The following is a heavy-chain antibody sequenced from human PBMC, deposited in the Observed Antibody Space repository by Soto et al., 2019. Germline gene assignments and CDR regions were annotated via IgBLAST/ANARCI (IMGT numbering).Heavy chain of an antibody. CDR3: ARQQAMDY. CDR1: GYTFTSYG. CDR2: MNPYSGNT. Sequence: GASVKVSCKASGYTFTSYGISWVRQAPGQGLEWMGWMNPYSGNTNYAQNFQGRVTMTTNTSTTTAYMELNSLKSEDTAVYYCARQQAMDYWGQGTLVTVSS. V-gene: IGHV1-18*01. J-gene: IGHJ4*02.